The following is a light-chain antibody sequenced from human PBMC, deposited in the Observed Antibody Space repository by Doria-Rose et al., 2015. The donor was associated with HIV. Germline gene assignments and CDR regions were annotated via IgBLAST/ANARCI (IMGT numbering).Light chain of an antibody. CDR1: QSFSSTY. V-gene: IGKV3-20*01. CDR2: DGS. Sequence: TQSPGTLSLSPGERATLSCRASQSFSSTYLAWYQQKPGQAPSLLIYDGSTRATGILDRFSASGSGTDFTLTTNRLEPEDFALYYCHQYGTSWTFGQGTKAEI. CDR3: HQYGTSWT. J-gene: IGKJ1*01.